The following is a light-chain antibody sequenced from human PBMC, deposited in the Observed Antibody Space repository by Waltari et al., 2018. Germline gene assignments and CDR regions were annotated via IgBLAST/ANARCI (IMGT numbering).Light chain of an antibody. Sequence: EIVLTQSPATLSLSPGERATLSCSASQSVSSHLAWYQHKPGQAPRLLIYDASNRATGIPARFSGSGSGTDFTLTISSLEPEDFAVYYCQQRTNWLYTFGQGTKLELK. CDR3: QQRTNWLYT. V-gene: IGKV3-11*01. CDR1: QSVSSH. J-gene: IGKJ2*01. CDR2: DAS.